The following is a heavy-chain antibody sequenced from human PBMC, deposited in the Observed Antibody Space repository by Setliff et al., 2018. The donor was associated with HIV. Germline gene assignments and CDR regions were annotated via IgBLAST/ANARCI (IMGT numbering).Heavy chain of an antibody. D-gene: IGHD3-16*01. CDR1: GVTFSNYA. Sequence: SVKVSCKASGVTFSNYAISWVRQAPGQGLEWMGGIIPALGEPHYAKRFQGRLTITTDESTTTGYMELNSLTYEDTAAYYCAGGVLYGLFENWGPGTLVTVSS. CDR3: AGGVLYGLFEN. J-gene: IGHJ4*02. CDR2: IIPALGEP. V-gene: IGHV1-69*05.